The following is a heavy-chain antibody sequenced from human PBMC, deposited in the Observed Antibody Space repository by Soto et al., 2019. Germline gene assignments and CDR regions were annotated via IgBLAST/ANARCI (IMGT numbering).Heavy chain of an antibody. J-gene: IGHJ6*02. CDR3: ARGLGEYYYYYYGMDV. Sequence: GGSLRLSCAASGFTFSSYGMHWVRQAPGKGLEWVAVISYDGSNKYYADSVKGRFTISRDNSKNTLYLQMNSLRAEDTAVYYCARGLGEYYYYYYGMDVWGQGTTVTVSS. D-gene: IGHD3-16*01. V-gene: IGHV3-30*03. CDR1: GFTFSSYG. CDR2: ISYDGSNK.